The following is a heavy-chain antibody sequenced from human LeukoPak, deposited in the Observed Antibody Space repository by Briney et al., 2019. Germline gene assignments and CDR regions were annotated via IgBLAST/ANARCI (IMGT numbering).Heavy chain of an antibody. D-gene: IGHD6-13*01. CDR3: AKTRPLDSSSWSHGDY. CDR2: ISGSGDST. Sequence: GGSPRLSCAASGFTFSSYAMSWVRQAPGKGLEWVSAISGSGDSTYYGDSVKGRFIISRDNSKNTLYLQMNSLRAEDTAVYYCAKTRPLDSSSWSHGDYWGQGTLVTVSS. J-gene: IGHJ4*02. V-gene: IGHV3-23*01. CDR1: GFTFSSYA.